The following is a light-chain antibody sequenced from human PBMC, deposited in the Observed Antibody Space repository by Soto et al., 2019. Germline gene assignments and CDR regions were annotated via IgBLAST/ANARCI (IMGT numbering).Light chain of an antibody. Sequence: EIVLTQSPGTLSLSPGERVTLSCRASQSLSSTYLAWYQQKPGQAPRLLIYGASSRATGIPDRFSGSGSGTDFTLTISRLEPEDFAVYYCQQHDSLPFTFGQGTKLEIK. CDR1: QSLSSTY. J-gene: IGKJ2*01. CDR3: QQHDSLPFT. V-gene: IGKV3-20*01. CDR2: GAS.